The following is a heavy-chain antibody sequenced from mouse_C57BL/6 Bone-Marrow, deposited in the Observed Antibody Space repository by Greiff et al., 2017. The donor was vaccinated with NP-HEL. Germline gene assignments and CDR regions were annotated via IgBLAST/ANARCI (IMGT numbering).Heavy chain of an antibody. CDR3: ARTYYMGY. V-gene: IGHV3-6*01. Sequence: EVKLVESGPGLVKPSQSLSLTCSVTGYSITSGYYWNWIRQFPGNKLEWMGYISYDGSNNYNPSLKNRISITRDTSKNQFFLKLNSVTTEDTATYYCARTYYMGYWGQGTTLTVSS. J-gene: IGHJ2*01. D-gene: IGHD2-12*01. CDR2: ISYDGSN. CDR1: GYSITSGYY.